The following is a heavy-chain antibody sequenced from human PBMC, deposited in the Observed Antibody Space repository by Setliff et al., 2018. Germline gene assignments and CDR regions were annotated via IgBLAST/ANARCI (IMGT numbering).Heavy chain of an antibody. V-gene: IGHV7-4-1*02. CDR1: GYTFTTYA. CDR3: ARGSGTYASSSRVFHY. J-gene: IGHJ4*02. D-gene: IGHD6-6*01. Sequence: ASVKVSCKASGYTFTTYAMSWMRQAPGQGPEWMGWINTNTGNPSYAQGFTGRFVFSLDTSVSTAYLQISSLKADDTAVYYCARGSGTYASSSRVFHYWGQGTLVTVSS. CDR2: INTNTGNP.